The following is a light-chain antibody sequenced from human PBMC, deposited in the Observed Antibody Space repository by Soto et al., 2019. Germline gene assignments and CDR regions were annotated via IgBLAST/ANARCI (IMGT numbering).Light chain of an antibody. CDR2: GAS. V-gene: IGKV3-20*01. CDR3: QQYGSSPGT. CDR1: QSVSSSY. Sequence: EIVLTQSPGTLSLSPGERATLSCRASQSVSSSYLAWYQQKPGQAPRLLIYGASSRATGIPDRFGGSGSGTDFTLSISGLEPEDFAVYYCQQYGSSPGTFGQGTKLEIK. J-gene: IGKJ2*01.